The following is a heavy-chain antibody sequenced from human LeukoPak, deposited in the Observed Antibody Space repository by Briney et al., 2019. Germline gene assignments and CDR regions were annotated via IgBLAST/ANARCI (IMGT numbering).Heavy chain of an antibody. CDR2: ISWNSGSI. Sequence: GGSLRLSCAASGFTFDDYAMHWVRHAPGKGLEWVSGISWNSGSIGYADSVKGRFTISRDNAKNSLYLQMNSLRAEDTALYYCTKGPDARIFTDQDWFDPWGQGTLVTVSS. J-gene: IGHJ5*02. CDR3: TKGPDARIFTDQDWFDP. D-gene: IGHD2-15*01. V-gene: IGHV3-9*01. CDR1: GFTFDDYA.